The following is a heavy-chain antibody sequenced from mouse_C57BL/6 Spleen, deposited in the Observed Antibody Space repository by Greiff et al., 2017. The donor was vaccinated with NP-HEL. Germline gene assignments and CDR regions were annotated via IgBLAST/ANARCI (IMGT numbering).Heavy chain of an antibody. J-gene: IGHJ3*01. D-gene: IGHD2-3*01. CDR3: AIGGYSDY. CDR1: GYTFTSYW. CDR2: IDPSDSYT. V-gene: IGHV1-50*01. Sequence: QVQLQQPGAELVKPGASVKLSCKASGYTFTSYWMQWVKQRPGQGLEWIGEIDPSDSYTNYNQKFKGKATLTVDTSSSTAYMQLSSLTSEDSAVYNWAIGGYSDYWGKGTLVTVSA.